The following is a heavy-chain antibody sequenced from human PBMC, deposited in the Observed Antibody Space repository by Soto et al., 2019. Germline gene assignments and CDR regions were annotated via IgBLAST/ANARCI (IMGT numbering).Heavy chain of an antibody. Sequence: QVQLVESGGGVVQPGRSLRLSCAASGFTFSSYGMHWVRQAPGKGLEWVAVISYDGSNKYYADSVKGRFTISRDNSKNTLYLQMNSLRAEDTAVYYCASASHWLVGSGYYYCMDVWGQGTTVTVSS. CDR1: GFTFSSYG. J-gene: IGHJ6*02. V-gene: IGHV3-30*03. CDR2: ISYDGSNK. CDR3: ASASHWLVGSGYYYCMDV. D-gene: IGHD6-19*01.